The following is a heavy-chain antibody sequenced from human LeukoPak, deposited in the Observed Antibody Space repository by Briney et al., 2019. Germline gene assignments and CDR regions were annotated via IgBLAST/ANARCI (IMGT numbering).Heavy chain of an antibody. J-gene: IGHJ4*02. V-gene: IGHV1-69*04. D-gene: IGHD6-13*01. CDR1: GGTFSSYA. CDR2: IIPVLGIA. Sequence: SVKVSCKASGGTFSSYAISWVRQAPGQGLEWMGRIIPVLGIANYAQKFQGRVTITADKSTSTAYMELSSLRSEDTAVYYCARDSLDYSSSWYVRYWGQGTLVTVSS. CDR3: ARDSLDYSSSWYVRY.